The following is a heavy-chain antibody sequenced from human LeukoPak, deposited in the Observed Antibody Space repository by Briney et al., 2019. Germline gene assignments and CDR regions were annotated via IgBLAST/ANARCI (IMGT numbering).Heavy chain of an antibody. J-gene: IGHJ6*02. Sequence: GGSLRLSCAASGFTVSSNHMTWVRQAPGKGLEWVSLIYSAGGTYYTDSVKGRFTISRHSSKNTLYLQMNSLRGEDTAVYYCARFLGRITISGVVPYGMDVWGQGTTVTVSS. D-gene: IGHD3-3*01. V-gene: IGHV3-53*04. CDR3: ARFLGRITISGVVPYGMDV. CDR2: IYSAGGT. CDR1: GFTVSSNH.